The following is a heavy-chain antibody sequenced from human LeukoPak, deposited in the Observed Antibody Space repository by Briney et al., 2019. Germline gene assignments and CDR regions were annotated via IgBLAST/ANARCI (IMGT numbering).Heavy chain of an antibody. CDR3: VRDGDQVVEFDY. D-gene: IGHD3-3*01. J-gene: IGHJ4*02. Sequence: GGSLRLSCAASGFTFSKYWMHWVLQAPGKGLMWISRIDSDGGSTSHADSVKGRFTISRDNAEDTLYLQMNSLRAEDTAVYYCVRDGDQVVEFDYWGQGILVTVSS. CDR1: GFTFSKYW. CDR2: IDSDGGST. V-gene: IGHV3-74*01.